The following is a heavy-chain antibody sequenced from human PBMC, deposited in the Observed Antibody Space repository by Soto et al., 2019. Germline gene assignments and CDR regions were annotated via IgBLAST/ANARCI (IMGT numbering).Heavy chain of an antibody. CDR3: ARQGFGQLHGLVDV. J-gene: IGHJ6*02. Sequence: SETLSLTCTVSGGSISSSGYYWDWIRQPPGKGLEWIGSVYYSGRTYYNPSLKSRVTISVDTSKNQFSLKVSSVTAADTALYYCARQGFGQLHGLVDVWGPGTTVTVSS. CDR1: GGSISSSGYY. V-gene: IGHV4-39*01. D-gene: IGHD3-10*01. CDR2: VYYSGRT.